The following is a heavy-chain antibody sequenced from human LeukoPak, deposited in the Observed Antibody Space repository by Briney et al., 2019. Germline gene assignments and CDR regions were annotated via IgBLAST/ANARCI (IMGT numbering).Heavy chain of an antibody. D-gene: IGHD2-2*01. Sequence: KPSETLSLTCTVSGGSISSYYWSWIRQPSGKGLEWIGYIYYSGSTNYNPSLKSRVTISVDTSKNQFSLKLSSVTAADTAVYYCARGFSCSSTSCYEGFDYWGQGTLVTVSS. CDR3: ARGFSCSSTSCYEGFDY. CDR1: GGSISSYY. J-gene: IGHJ4*02. CDR2: IYYSGST. V-gene: IGHV4-59*01.